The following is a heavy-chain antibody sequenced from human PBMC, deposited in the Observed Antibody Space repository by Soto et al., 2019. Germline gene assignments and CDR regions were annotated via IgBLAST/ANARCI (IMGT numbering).Heavy chain of an antibody. Sequence: QVLLGQSGTEVKKPGSSGKVSCQASGGTSSDYALTWVRQAPGQGLEWMGGIIPIFGTANYAQRFQGRVSSTAGESSSTAYMVLRSLQSEDTAVYYCAGSFKYGSGSFDALDVWGHGTMVMVSS. D-gene: IGHD3-10*01. CDR2: IIPIFGTA. J-gene: IGHJ3*01. CDR3: AGSFKYGSGSFDALDV. V-gene: IGHV1-69*01. CDR1: GGTSSDYA.